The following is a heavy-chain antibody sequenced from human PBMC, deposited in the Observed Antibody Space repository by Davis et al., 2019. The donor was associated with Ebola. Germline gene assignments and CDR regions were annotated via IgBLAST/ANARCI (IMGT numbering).Heavy chain of an antibody. J-gene: IGHJ4*02. CDR1: GFTFSSYW. Sequence: GESLKISCAASGFTFSSYWMNWVRQAPGKGLEWVSSISSSSSYIYYADSVKGRFTISRDNAKNSLYLQMNSLRAEDTAVYYCARVPLWFGELLSISLNYFDYWGQGTLVTVSS. V-gene: IGHV3-21*04. D-gene: IGHD3-10*01. CDR2: ISSSSSYI. CDR3: ARVPLWFGELLSISLNYFDY.